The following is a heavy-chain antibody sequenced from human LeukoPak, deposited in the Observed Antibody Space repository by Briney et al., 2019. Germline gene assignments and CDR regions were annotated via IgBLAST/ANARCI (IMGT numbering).Heavy chain of an antibody. V-gene: IGHV1-18*01. Sequence: ASVKVSCKASGYTFTSFGISWVRQAPGQGLEWMGWISAYNGNTNYAQKLQGRVTMTTDTSTSTAYMELRSLRSDDTAVYYCARVPAEEDAFDIWGQGTMVTVSS. CDR2: ISAYNGNT. J-gene: IGHJ3*02. D-gene: IGHD1-14*01. CDR3: ARVPAEEDAFDI. CDR1: GYTFTSFG.